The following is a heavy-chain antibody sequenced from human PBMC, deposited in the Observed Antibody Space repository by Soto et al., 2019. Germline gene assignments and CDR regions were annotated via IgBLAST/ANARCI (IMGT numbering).Heavy chain of an antibody. J-gene: IGHJ6*02. Sequence: QVQLVESGGGVVQPGRSLRLSCAASGFTFSSYGMHWVRQAPGKGLEWVAVIWYDGSNKYYADSVKGRFTISRDNSKNTLYLQMNSLRAEDTAVYYCAREEDGYYYDGMDVWGQGTTVTVSS. V-gene: IGHV3-33*01. CDR1: GFTFSSYG. D-gene: IGHD2-15*01. CDR3: AREEDGYYYDGMDV. CDR2: IWYDGSNK.